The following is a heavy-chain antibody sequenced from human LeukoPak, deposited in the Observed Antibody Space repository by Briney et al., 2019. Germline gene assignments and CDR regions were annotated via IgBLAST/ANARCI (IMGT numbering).Heavy chain of an antibody. V-gene: IGHV3-53*01. D-gene: IGHD3-10*02. CDR3: AELGITMIGGV. CDR1: GFTVSGNY. J-gene: IGHJ6*04. Sequence: GGSLRLSCAVSGFTVSGNYMSWIRQAPGKGLEWVSLIYSDDTTLYADSVKGRFTISRDNAKNSLYLQMNSLRAEDTAVYYCAELGITMIGGVWGKGTTVTISS. CDR2: IYSDDTT.